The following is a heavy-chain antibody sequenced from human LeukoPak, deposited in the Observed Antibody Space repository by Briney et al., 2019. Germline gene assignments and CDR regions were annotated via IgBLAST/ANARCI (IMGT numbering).Heavy chain of an antibody. Sequence: GGSLRLSCAASGFTFSSFRLSWVRQAPGKGLEGVAEMSRDSGYKYYADSVKGRFTISRDNAKNSLYLQVHSLSAEDTAVYYRAKRDCITTRCYLPNSFHRWGQGTLVTVSS. V-gene: IGHV3-21*05. CDR2: MSRDSGYK. D-gene: IGHD2-2*01. J-gene: IGHJ5*02. CDR3: AKRDCITTRCYLPNSFHR. CDR1: GFTFSSFR.